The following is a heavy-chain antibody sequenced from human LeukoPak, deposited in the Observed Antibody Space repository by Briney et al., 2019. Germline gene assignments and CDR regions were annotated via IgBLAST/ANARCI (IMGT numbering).Heavy chain of an antibody. J-gene: IGHJ4*02. CDR3: ATTPLGYCSSTSCSDLLDY. CDR2: ISPSGGST. Sequence: GASVKVSCKASGYTFTSYYMHWVRQAPGQGREWMGIISPSGGSTSYAQKFQGRVTMTRDTSTSTVYMELSSLRSEDTAVYYCATTPLGYCSSTSCSDLLDYWGQGTLVTVSS. V-gene: IGHV1-46*01. CDR1: GYTFTSYY. D-gene: IGHD2-2*01.